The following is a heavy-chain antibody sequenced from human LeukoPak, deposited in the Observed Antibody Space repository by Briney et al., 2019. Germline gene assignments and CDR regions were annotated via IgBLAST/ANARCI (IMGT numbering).Heavy chain of an antibody. Sequence: GGSLRLSCAASAFTFSDYYMTWIRQAPGKGLEWVSYISSSGSTIYYADSVKGRFTISRDNAKNSLYLQMNSLRAEDTAVYYCAGDTLMGLDYWGQGTLVTVSS. D-gene: IGHD2-8*01. CDR3: AGDTLMGLDY. CDR1: AFTFSDYY. V-gene: IGHV3-11*01. CDR2: ISSSGSTI. J-gene: IGHJ4*02.